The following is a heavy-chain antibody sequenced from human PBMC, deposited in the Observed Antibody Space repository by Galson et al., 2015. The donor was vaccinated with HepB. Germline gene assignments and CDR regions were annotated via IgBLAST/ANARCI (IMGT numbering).Heavy chain of an antibody. CDR3: ARAAGMRDSSGYRYEGTYYFDY. CDR1: GYTFTAYH. Sequence: SVKVSCKASGYTFTAYHMHWVRQAPGQGLEWMGRINPSSGGTNYPQKFQGRVTMTRDTSISTAYMELSSLRSEDTAVYYCARAAGMRDSSGYRYEGTYYFDYWGQGTLVTVSS. J-gene: IGHJ4*02. V-gene: IGHV1-2*06. D-gene: IGHD3-22*01. CDR2: INPSSGGT.